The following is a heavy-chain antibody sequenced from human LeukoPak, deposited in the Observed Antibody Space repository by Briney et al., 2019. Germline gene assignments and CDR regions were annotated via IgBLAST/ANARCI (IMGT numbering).Heavy chain of an antibody. CDR3: ARGGRGGSYSPLDY. D-gene: IGHD1-26*01. J-gene: IGHJ4*02. CDR2: IWPSGST. Sequence: KSSETLSLTCTVSGDSISTYYWNWIRQPAGKGLEWIGRIWPSGSTNYNPSLKSRVTMSVDTSKNQFSLKLSSMTAADTAVYYCARGGRGGSYSPLDYWGQGTLVTVSS. V-gene: IGHV4-4*07. CDR1: GDSISTYY.